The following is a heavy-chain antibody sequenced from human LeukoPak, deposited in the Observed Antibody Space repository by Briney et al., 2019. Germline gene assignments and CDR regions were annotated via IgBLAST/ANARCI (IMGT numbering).Heavy chain of an antibody. D-gene: IGHD5-18*01. CDR1: GFTFSSYA. Sequence: PGGSLRLSCAAPGFTFSSYAMTWVRQAPGKGLEWVSAISGSGGSTSYADSVKGRFTISRDNSKNTLYLQMNSLRAEDTAVYYCARDPGDSFYYFDYWGQGTLVTVSS. V-gene: IGHV3-23*01. CDR3: ARDPGDSFYYFDY. J-gene: IGHJ4*02. CDR2: ISGSGGST.